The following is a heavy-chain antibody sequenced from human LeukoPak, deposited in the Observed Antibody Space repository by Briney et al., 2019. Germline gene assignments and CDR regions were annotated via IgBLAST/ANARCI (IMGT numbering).Heavy chain of an antibody. CDR3: ARSASDAFDI. CDR2: INAGTGNT. CDR1: GYTFASYA. Sequence: ASVKVSCKASGYTFASYAVHWVRQAPGQRLEWMGWINAGTGNTKYSQKFQGRVTITRDTSASTAYMELSSLRSEDTAVYFCARSASDAFDIWGQGTMVTVSS. V-gene: IGHV1-3*01. J-gene: IGHJ3*02.